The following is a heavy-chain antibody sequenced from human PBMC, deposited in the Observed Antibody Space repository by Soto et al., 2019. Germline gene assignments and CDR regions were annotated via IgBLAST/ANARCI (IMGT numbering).Heavy chain of an antibody. J-gene: IGHJ6*03. CDR2: IYPGDSDT. CDR3: ARHDKRYCSSTSPCYYYYKDV. V-gene: IGHV5-51*01. CDR1: GYSFTSYW. D-gene: IGHD2-2*01. Sequence: EVQLVQSGAEVKKPGESLKISCKGSGYSFTSYWIGWVRQMPGKGLEWMGIIYPGDSDTRYSPSFQGQVTISADKSISTAYLQWSSLKASDTAMYYCARHDKRYCSSTSPCYYYYKDVWGKGTTVTVSS.